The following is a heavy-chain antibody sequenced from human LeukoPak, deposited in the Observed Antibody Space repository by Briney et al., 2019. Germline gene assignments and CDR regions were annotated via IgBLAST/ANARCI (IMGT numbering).Heavy chain of an antibody. CDR2: INHSGSN. D-gene: IGHD5-18*01. CDR1: GGSFSGYY. CDR3: ARGGSDTAMVQLDY. Sequence: SETLSLTCAVYGGSFSGYYWSWIRQPPGKGLEWVGEINHSGSNNFNPSLKSRATISVDTSKTQSSLKLSSVTAADTAVYYCARGGSDTAMVQLDYWGQGTLVTVSS. J-gene: IGHJ4*02. V-gene: IGHV4-34*01.